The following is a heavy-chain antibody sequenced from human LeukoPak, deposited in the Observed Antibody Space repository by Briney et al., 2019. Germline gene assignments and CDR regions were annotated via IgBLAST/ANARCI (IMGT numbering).Heavy chain of an antibody. Sequence: GGSLRLSCAASGFTFSSYGMNWVRQSPGKGLEWVAVILHDGSNKYYADSVKGRFTISRDKSKNTLYLQMNSLRTEDTAVYYCARAVHRGFSFDYWGQGTLVTVSS. CDR2: ILHDGSNK. V-gene: IGHV3-30*03. J-gene: IGHJ4*02. CDR3: ARAVHRGFSFDY. CDR1: GFTFSSYG. D-gene: IGHD3-10*01.